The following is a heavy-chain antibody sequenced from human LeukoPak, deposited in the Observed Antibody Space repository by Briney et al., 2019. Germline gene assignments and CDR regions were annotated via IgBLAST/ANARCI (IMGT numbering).Heavy chain of an antibody. CDR3: ARGWGYYYGSGSYYKREHNWFDP. CDR2: INHSGST. Sequence: SETLSLTCAVYGGSFSGYYWSWIRQPPGKGLEWIGEINHSGSTNYNPSLKSRVTISVDTSKNQFSLKLSSVTAADTAVYYCARGWGYYYGSGSYYKREHNWFDPWGQGTLVTVSS. V-gene: IGHV4-34*01. D-gene: IGHD3-10*01. J-gene: IGHJ5*02. CDR1: GGSFSGYY.